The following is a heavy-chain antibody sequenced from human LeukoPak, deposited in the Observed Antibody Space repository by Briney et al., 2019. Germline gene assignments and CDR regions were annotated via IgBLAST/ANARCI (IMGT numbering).Heavy chain of an antibody. D-gene: IGHD1-20*01. Sequence: PGGSLRLSCAVSGFPFTYYSLNWVRQAPGKGLEGISYISTSSDAIRYADSVRGRSTISRDNAKNSLYLQMNSLRAEDTAVYYCVRDHNWNFDFWGQGTLVSVSS. CDR3: VRDHNWNFDF. J-gene: IGHJ4*02. CDR2: ISTSSDAI. CDR1: GFPFTYYS. V-gene: IGHV3-48*01.